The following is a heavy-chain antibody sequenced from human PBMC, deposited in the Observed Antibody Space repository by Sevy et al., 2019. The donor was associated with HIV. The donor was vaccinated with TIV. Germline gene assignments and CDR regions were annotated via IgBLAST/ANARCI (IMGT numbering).Heavy chain of an antibody. CDR3: AREGCTKPHDY. CDR2: LSFGCGEI. Sequence: GGSLRLSCAASGFTFSKYSMSWVRQPPGKGLEWVSTLSFGCGEINYADSVKGRFAISRDHSKSSVYLQMNTLRPEDTAVYYCAREGCTKPHDYWGQGTLVTVSS. CDR1: GFTFSKYS. D-gene: IGHD2-8*01. J-gene: IGHJ4*02. V-gene: IGHV3-23*01.